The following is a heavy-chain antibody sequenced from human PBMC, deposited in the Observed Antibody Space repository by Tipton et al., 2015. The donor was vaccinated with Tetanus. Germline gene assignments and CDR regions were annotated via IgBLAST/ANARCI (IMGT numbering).Heavy chain of an antibody. CDR2: IYSSGTT. J-gene: IGHJ4*02. Sequence: TLSLTCTVSGVSMIDSYWNWIRQPAGKGLEWIGRIYSSGTTNYDPSLRGRVTISMDRSNTQFSLRLDSLTAADTAVYYCARAAGFLGLTHDFWGRGTLVSVSS. D-gene: IGHD2/OR15-2a*01. CDR1: GVSMIDSY. CDR3: ARAAGFLGLTHDF. V-gene: IGHV4-4*07.